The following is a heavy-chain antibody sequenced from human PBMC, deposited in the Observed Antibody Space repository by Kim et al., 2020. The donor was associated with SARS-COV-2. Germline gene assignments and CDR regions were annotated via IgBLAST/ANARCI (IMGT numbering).Heavy chain of an antibody. Sequence: GGSLRLSCAASGFTFSSYGMHWVRQAPGKGLEWVAVIWYDGSNKYYADSVKGRFTISRDNSKNTLYLQMNSLRAEDTAVYYCARDYYYGSGSYCPDYWGQGTLVTVSS. D-gene: IGHD3-10*01. CDR1: GFTFSSYG. CDR3: ARDYYYGSGSYCPDY. V-gene: IGHV3-33*01. CDR2: IWYDGSNK. J-gene: IGHJ4*02.